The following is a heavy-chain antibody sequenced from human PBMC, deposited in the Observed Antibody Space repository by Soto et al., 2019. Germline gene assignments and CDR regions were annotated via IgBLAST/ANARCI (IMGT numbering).Heavy chain of an antibody. Sequence: HPGESLRLSCQASGFNFDNYGMHWVRQAPGKGLEWVAVITYDGSFQYYADSVKGRFTISRDNSKNTLSLHLNTLKPEDTAVYHCAKDRVGGTFYTPLAFWGQGTLVTVSS. CDR2: ITYDGSFQ. D-gene: IGHD1-7*01. V-gene: IGHV3-30*18. CDR1: GFNFDNYG. J-gene: IGHJ4*02. CDR3: AKDRVGGTFYTPLAF.